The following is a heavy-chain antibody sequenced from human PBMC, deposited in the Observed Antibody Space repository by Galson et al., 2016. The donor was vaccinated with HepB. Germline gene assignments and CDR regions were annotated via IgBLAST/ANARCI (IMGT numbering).Heavy chain of an antibody. CDR2: ISYHGNDK. Sequence: LSCAASGFDFGGHAMHWVRQAPGRGLEWVSVISYHGNDKFYVDSVRGRFTVSRDNSRDILYLQMSSLRPEDTAVYYCARGPGIQRWLLFDYWGQGARVTVSS. CDR3: ARGPGIQRWLLFDY. V-gene: IGHV3-30*15. D-gene: IGHD5-18*01. J-gene: IGHJ4*02. CDR1: GFDFGGHA.